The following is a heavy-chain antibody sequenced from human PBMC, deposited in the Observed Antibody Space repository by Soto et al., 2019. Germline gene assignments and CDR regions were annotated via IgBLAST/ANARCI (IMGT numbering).Heavy chain of an antibody. CDR3: ARGPRVSSTGTGAH. D-gene: IGHD1-1*01. J-gene: IGHJ4*02. Sequence: GSLRLSCAVPGFTFSAYWMHWVRQVPGEGLTWVSRISDDGSTATYADSVKGRFVISRDNAKNSLYLEMNTLRGDDSGLYYCARGPRVSSTGTGAHWGRGTLVTVSS. CDR2: ISDDGSTA. V-gene: IGHV3-74*01. CDR1: GFTFSAYW.